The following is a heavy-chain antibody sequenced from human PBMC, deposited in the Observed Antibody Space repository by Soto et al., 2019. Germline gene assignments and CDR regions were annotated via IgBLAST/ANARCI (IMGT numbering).Heavy chain of an antibody. CDR1: GFTFSSYG. CDR3: AKEYGARYYDSSGYYYYYYGMDV. Sequence: GGSMRLSCAASGFTFSSYGMHWVRQAPGKGLEWVAVISYDGSNKYYAGSVKGRFTISRDNSKNTLYLQMNSLRAEDTAVYYCAKEYGARYYDSSGYYYYYYGMDVWGQGTTVTVSS. J-gene: IGHJ6*02. V-gene: IGHV3-30*18. CDR2: ISYDGSNK. D-gene: IGHD3-22*01.